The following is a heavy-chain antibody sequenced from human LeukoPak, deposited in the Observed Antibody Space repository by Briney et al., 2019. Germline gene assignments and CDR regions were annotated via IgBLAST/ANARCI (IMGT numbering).Heavy chain of an antibody. D-gene: IGHD3-22*01. CDR2: INGDGSHT. CDR3: ARADYYDSSGYYFDAFDI. J-gene: IGHJ3*02. V-gene: IGHV3-74*01. CDR1: GFAFRSNW. Sequence: GGSLRLSCATSGFAFRSNWMHWVRQAPGKGLVWVSRINGDGSHTTYADSVKGRFTISRDNAKNTLYLQMNSLRAEDTAVYYCARADYYDSSGYYFDAFDIWGQGTMVTVSS.